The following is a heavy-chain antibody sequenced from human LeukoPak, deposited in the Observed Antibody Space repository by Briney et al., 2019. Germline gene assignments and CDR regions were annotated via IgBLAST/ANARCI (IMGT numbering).Heavy chain of an antibody. CDR1: GFIFRNYA. CDR3: AKWGDYDILTGYYVSDF. V-gene: IGHV3-23*01. J-gene: IGHJ4*02. D-gene: IGHD3-9*01. Sequence: PGASLRLSCAAPGFIFRNYAMSWVRQAPGKGLEWVSAITCCGDTTSYAESVKGRFTISRDNSKNTLSVEMNTRRAEDTAVYYCAKWGDYDILTGYYVSDFWGQGTLVTVSS. CDR2: ITCCGDTT.